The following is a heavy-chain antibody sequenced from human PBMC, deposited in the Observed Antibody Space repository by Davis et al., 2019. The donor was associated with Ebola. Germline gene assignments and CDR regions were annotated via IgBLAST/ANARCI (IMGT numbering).Heavy chain of an antibody. V-gene: IGHV3-53*05. CDR3: ATTQWLREFDN. D-gene: IGHD6-19*01. CDR1: GFTFSDYY. CDR2: IYDQST. Sequence: GESLKISCAVSGFTFSDYYMSWIRQAPGKGLEWVSVIYDQSTAYADAVRGRFIISRDKSNNTLYLEMSSLRVDDTAVYYCATTQWLREFDNWGQGTLVTVSS. J-gene: IGHJ4*02.